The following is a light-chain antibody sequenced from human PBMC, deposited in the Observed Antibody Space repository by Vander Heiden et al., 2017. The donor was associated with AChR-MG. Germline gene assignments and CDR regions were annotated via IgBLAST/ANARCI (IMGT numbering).Light chain of an antibody. CDR1: SGDIGGYNY. J-gene: IGLJ2*01. CDR2: DVY. CDR3: SSYRSGSTI. V-gene: IGLV2-14*03. Sequence: QSALTQPASVSGSPGQSITTACTGTSGDIGGYNYVSWYQQNPGKAPKLMNYDVYNRPSGVSNRFSGSKSGNTASLTISGLQAEDEADYYCSSYRSGSTIFGGGTKLTVL.